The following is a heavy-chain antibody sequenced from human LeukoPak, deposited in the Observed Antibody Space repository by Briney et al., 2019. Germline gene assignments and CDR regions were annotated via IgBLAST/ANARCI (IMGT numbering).Heavy chain of an antibody. CDR1: GGSISSSSYY. Sequence: SETLSLTCTVSGGSISSSSYYWGWIRQPPGKGLEWIGRIYYSGSTYYNPSLKSRVTISVDTSKNQFSLKLSAVTAADTAVYYWARQGRGSGAYYYYYGMDVWGQGTTVTVSS. J-gene: IGHJ6*02. CDR3: ARQGRGSGAYYYYYGMDV. CDR2: IYYSGST. D-gene: IGHD3-10*01. V-gene: IGHV4-39*01.